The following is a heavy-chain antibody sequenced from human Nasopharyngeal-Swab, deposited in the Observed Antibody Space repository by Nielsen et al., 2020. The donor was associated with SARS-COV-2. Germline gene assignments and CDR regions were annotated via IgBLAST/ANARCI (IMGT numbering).Heavy chain of an antibody. CDR2: ISSSSSYT. D-gene: IGHD4-17*01. V-gene: IGHV3-11*06. CDR3: ARDPMTTVT. Sequence: RQAPGKGLEWVSYISSSSSYTNYADSVKGRFTISRDNAKNSLYLQMNSLRAEDTAVYYCARDPMTTVTWGQGTLVTVSS. J-gene: IGHJ4*02.